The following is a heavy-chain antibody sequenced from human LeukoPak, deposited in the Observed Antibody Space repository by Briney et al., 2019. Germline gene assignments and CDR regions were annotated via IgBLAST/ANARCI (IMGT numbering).Heavy chain of an antibody. CDR3: ARGPLSLWFGEFYFDY. V-gene: IGHV3-48*01. Sequence: GGSLRLSCAASGFTFSSYSMNWVRQAPGKGLEWVSYISSSSSTIYYADSVKGRFTISRDNAKNSLYLQMNSLRAEDTAVYYCARGPLSLWFGEFYFDYWGQGTLVTVSS. J-gene: IGHJ4*02. CDR1: GFTFSSYS. D-gene: IGHD3-10*01. CDR2: ISSSSSTI.